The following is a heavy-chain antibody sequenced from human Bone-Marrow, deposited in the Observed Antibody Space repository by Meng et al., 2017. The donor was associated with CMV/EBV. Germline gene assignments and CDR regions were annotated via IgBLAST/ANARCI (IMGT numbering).Heavy chain of an antibody. Sequence: SETLSLTCAVYGGSFSGYYWSWIRQPPGKGLEWSGEINHSGSTNYNPSLKSRVTISVDTSKNQFSLKLSSVTAADTAVYYCARGSRTTVTRYYYYYYGMDVWGQGTTVNVAS. CDR2: INHSGST. V-gene: IGHV4-34*01. J-gene: IGHJ6*02. CDR1: GGSFSGYY. D-gene: IGHD4-11*01. CDR3: ARGSRTTVTRYYYYYYGMDV.